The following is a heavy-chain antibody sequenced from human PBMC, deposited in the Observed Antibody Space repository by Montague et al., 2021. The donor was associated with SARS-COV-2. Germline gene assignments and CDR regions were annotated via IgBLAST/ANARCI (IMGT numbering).Heavy chain of an antibody. CDR1: GFSLSTSGMC. J-gene: IGHJ5*02. CDR2: IDWDDDK. CDR3: ARILVAAAGAPFDP. V-gene: IGHV2-70*11. Sequence: PALVKPTQTLTLTCTFSGFSLSTSGMCVSWIRQPPGKALEWLARIDWDDDKYYSTSLKTRLTISKDTSKNQVFLTMTNMDPVDTATYYCARILVAAAGAPFDPWGQGTLVTVSS. D-gene: IGHD6-13*01.